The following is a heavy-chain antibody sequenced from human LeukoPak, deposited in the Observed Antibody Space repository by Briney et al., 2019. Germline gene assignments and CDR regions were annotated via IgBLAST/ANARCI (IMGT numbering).Heavy chain of an antibody. Sequence: SQTLSLTCAISGDSVSSNSVTWNWIRQSPSRGLEWLGRTYYRSTWYNDYAVSVRGRITVNPDTSKNQFSLHLNSVTPEDTAVYYCVSPVFINFWGQGTLVTVSS. J-gene: IGHJ4*01. D-gene: IGHD1-14*01. V-gene: IGHV6-1*01. CDR3: VSPVFINF. CDR1: GDSVSSNSVT. CDR2: TYYRSTWYN.